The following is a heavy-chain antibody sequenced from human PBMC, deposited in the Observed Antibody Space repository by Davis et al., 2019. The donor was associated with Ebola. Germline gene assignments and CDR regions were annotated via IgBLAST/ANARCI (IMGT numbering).Heavy chain of an antibody. CDR3: ARGRLGVCGYRLCSAFDI. V-gene: IGHV4-34*01. J-gene: IGHJ3*02. CDR2: INHSGST. D-gene: IGHD5-18*01. Sequence: MPGGSLRLSCAVYGGSFSGYYWSWIRQPPGKGLGWIGEINHSGSTNYNPSLKSRVTISVDTSKNQFSLKLSSVTAADTAVYYCARGRLGVCGYRLCSAFDIWGQGTMVTVSS. CDR1: GGSFSGYY.